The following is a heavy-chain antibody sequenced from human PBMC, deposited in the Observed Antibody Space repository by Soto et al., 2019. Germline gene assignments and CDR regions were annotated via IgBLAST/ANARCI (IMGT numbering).Heavy chain of an antibody. CDR1: GFTFSDSY. J-gene: IGHJ4*02. D-gene: IGHD5-12*01. V-gene: IGHV3-11*06. Sequence: QVQLVESGGGLVKPGGSLRLSCVASGFTFSDSYMSWVRQAPGKGLEWVSYISSTSSFTDYAESVKGRFIISRDNDKNSLFLQMNSLRAEDTALYSCARRDGYNYFDFWGQGTLVSVSS. CDR2: ISSTSSFT. CDR3: ARRDGYNYFDF.